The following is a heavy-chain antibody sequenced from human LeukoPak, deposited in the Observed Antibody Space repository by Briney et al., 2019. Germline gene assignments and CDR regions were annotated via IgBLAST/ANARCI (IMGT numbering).Heavy chain of an antibody. J-gene: IGHJ4*02. V-gene: IGHV5-51*01. CDR3: ATRGYSYGFYFDY. CDR2: IYPGDSDT. Sequence: GESLKISCKGSGYSFTNYWIGWVRQMPGKGLEWMGIIYPGDSDTRYSPSFQGQVTISADKSISTAYLQWSSLKASDTAMYYCATRGYSYGFYFDYWGQGTLVTVSS. D-gene: IGHD5-18*01. CDR1: GYSFTNYW.